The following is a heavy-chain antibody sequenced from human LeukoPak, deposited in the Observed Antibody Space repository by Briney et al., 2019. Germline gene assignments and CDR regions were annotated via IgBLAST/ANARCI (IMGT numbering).Heavy chain of an antibody. Sequence: PGGSLRLSCAASGFTFNNYGMHWVRQAPGKGLEWVAIISYDGSNTYYADSVKGRFTISRDNSKNTLYLQMNSLRAEDPAVYYCANENYYGSGSYADHWGQGTLVTVSS. CDR1: GFTFNNYG. D-gene: IGHD3-10*01. CDR2: ISYDGSNT. J-gene: IGHJ4*02. CDR3: ANENYYGSGSYADH. V-gene: IGHV3-30*18.